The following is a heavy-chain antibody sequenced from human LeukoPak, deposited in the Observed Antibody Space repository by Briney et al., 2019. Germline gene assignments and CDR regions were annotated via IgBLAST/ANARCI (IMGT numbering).Heavy chain of an antibody. D-gene: IGHD6-19*01. J-gene: IGHJ4*02. Sequence: GGSLRLSCAASGFTFSGYGMHWVRQAPGKGLEWVAFIRYDGSNKYYADSVKGRFTISRDNSKNTLYLQMNSLRAEDTAVYYCARLSHYPRSSGWVPLDYWGQGTLVTVSS. V-gene: IGHV3-30*02. CDR2: IRYDGSNK. CDR1: GFTFSGYG. CDR3: ARLSHYPRSSGWVPLDY.